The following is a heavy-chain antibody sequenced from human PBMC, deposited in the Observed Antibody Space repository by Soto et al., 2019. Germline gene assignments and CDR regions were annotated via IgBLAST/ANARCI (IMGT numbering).Heavy chain of an antibody. CDR3: ATTEEGGSPWPPSHYNGMDV. CDR1: GGSISSYY. V-gene: IGHV4-59*01. CDR2: IYYSGST. J-gene: IGHJ6*02. D-gene: IGHD1-26*01. Sequence: SETLSLTCTVSGGSISSYYWSWIRQPPGKGLEWIGYIYYSGSTNYNPSLKSRVTISVDTSKNQFYLKLSSVTAAATAVYYCATTEEGGSPWPPSHYNGMDVWGQGTTVTVSS.